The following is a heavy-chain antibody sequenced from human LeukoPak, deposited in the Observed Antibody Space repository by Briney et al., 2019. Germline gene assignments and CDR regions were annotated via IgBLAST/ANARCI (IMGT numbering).Heavy chain of an antibody. J-gene: IGHJ4*02. CDR3: AKDRGRAVAGSEFDY. Sequence: GGSLRLSCAASGFTFSSYGMTWVRQAPVKGLEWVSVISGSGGSTNYADSVKGRFTISRDNSKNTLYLQMNSLRAEDTAVYYCAKDRGRAVAGSEFDYWGQGTLVTVSS. CDR1: GFTFSSYG. V-gene: IGHV3-23*01. CDR2: ISGSGGST. D-gene: IGHD6-19*01.